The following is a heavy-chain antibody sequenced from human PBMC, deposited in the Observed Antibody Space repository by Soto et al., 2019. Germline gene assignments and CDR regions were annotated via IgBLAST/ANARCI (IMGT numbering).Heavy chain of an antibody. V-gene: IGHV3-23*01. J-gene: IGHJ4*02. CDR3: AKGTYYYGSGSYYPTDYYDY. Sequence: PGGSLRLSCAASGFTFSGYAMSWVRQAPGKGLEWVSAISGSGGSTYYADSVKGRFTISRDNSKNTLYLQMNSLRAEDTAVYYCAKGTYYYGSGSYYPTDYYDYWGQGTLVTVSS. D-gene: IGHD3-10*01. CDR2: ISGSGGST. CDR1: GFTFSGYA.